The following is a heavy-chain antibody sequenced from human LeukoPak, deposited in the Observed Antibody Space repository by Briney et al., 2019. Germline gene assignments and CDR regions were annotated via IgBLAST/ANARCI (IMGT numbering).Heavy chain of an antibody. J-gene: IGHJ4*02. V-gene: IGHV5-51*01. D-gene: IGHD2-2*01. CDR3: ARRQGCSTSSCPPDS. CDR2: IYPGDSDT. CDR1: GYSFTSYW. Sequence: GESLKISCKGSGYSFTSYWIGWVRQMPGKGLEWMGIIYPGDSDTRYSPPFRGQVTMSADKSINTAYLQWSSLKASDTAMYFCARRQGCSTSSCPPDSWGQGTLVTVSS.